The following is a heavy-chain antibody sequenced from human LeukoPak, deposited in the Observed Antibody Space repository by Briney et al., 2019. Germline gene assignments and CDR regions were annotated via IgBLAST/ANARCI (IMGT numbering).Heavy chain of an antibody. CDR2: TYYRSKWNN. CDR1: GDSVSTNSAT. J-gene: IGHJ5*01. D-gene: IGHD1-26*01. CDR3: ARLVGASWFDS. V-gene: IGHV6-1*01. Sequence: SQTLSLTCAISGDSVSTNSATWTWLRQSPSRGLEWLGRTYYRSKWNNDYGVSMKSRITINPDTSKNQFSLQLNSVTPEDTAVYYCARLVGASWFDSWGQGTLVTVSS.